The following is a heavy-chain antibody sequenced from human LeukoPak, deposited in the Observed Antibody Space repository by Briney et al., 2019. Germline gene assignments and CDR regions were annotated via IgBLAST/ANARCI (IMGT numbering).Heavy chain of an antibody. CDR1: GYTFTSYG. V-gene: IGHV1-18*01. CDR2: ISAYNGNT. Sequence: GASVKVSCKASGYTFTSYGISWVRQAPGQGLEWMGWISAYNGNTNYAQKLQGRVTMTTDTSTSTAYMELSSLRSEDTAVYYCARVGYDSSGYYFPGDYWGQGTLVTVSS. J-gene: IGHJ4*02. D-gene: IGHD3-22*01. CDR3: ARVGYDSSGYYFPGDY.